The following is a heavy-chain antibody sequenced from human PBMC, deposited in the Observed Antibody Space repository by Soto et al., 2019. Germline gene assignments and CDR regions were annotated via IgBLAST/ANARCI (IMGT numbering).Heavy chain of an antibody. D-gene: IGHD6-19*01. J-gene: IGHJ4*03. CDR3: ARVHVMVVAGSTFDY. V-gene: IGHV4-38-2*02. CDR1: GDSISSGSY. CDR2: VYHGGTT. Sequence: LSLTCTVSGDSISSGSYWGRMRQPAGEGPEWIASVYHGGTTFYNPSLKRRISISVDTSKNQFSLRLTSVTAADTATYYCARVHVMVVAGSTFDYWGPGTLVTVYS.